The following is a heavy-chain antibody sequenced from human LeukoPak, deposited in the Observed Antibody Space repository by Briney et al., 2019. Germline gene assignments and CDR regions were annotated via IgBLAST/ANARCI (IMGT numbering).Heavy chain of an antibody. J-gene: IGHJ5*02. D-gene: IGHD2-2*01. V-gene: IGHV3-21*01. CDR3: ARDAIYCSSTSCRRDNWFDP. CDR1: GFTFSSYS. Sequence: GGSLRLSCAASGFTFSSYSMNWVRQAPGKGLEWVSSISSSSSYIYYADSVKGRFTISRDNAKNSLYLQMNSLRAEDTAVYYCARDAIYCSSTSCRRDNWFDPWGQGTLVTVSS. CDR2: ISSSSSYI.